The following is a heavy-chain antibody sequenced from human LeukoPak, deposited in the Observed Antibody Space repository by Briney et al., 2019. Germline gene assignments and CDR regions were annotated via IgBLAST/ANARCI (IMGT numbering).Heavy chain of an antibody. Sequence: PSETLSLTCAIYGGSFSGYYWSWIRQPPGKGMVWIGEINHSGSTNYNPSLKSRVTISVDTSKNQFSLKLSSVTAADTAVYYCARGYSSSWPRGNWFDPWGQGTLVTVSS. J-gene: IGHJ5*02. D-gene: IGHD6-13*01. V-gene: IGHV4-34*01. CDR1: GGSFSGYY. CDR2: INHSGST. CDR3: ARGYSSSWPRGNWFDP.